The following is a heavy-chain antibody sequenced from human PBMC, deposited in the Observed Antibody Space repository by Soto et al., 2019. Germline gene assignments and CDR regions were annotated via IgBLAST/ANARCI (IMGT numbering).Heavy chain of an antibody. D-gene: IGHD6-19*01. CDR2: ISAYNGNT. Sequence: GASVKVSCKASGYTFTSYGISWVRQAPGQGLEWMGWISAYNGNTNYAQKLQGRVTMTTDTSTSTAYMELRSLRSDDTAVYYCARDVLPPYNSSCWYRESDYWGQGTLVTVSS. CDR1: GYTFTSYG. V-gene: IGHV1-18*04. CDR3: ARDVLPPYNSSCWYRESDY. J-gene: IGHJ4*02.